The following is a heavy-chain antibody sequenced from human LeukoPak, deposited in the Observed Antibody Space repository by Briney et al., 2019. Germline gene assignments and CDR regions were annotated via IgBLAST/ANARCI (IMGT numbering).Heavy chain of an antibody. J-gene: IGHJ4*02. CDR3: TRERRGSYYAFES. D-gene: IGHD3-16*01. CDR2: INTDGTVT. CDR1: GFTFSKYW. V-gene: IGHV3-74*01. Sequence: PGGSLRLSCAASGFTFSKYWMLWVRQAPGKGLESVSRINTDGTVTTYADSVKGRFTISRDNAKNSVALQLDGLRADDTAVYFCTRERRGSYYAFESWGQGTLVTVSS.